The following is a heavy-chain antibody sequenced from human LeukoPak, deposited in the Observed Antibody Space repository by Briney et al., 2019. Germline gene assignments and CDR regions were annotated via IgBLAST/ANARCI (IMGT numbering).Heavy chain of an antibody. D-gene: IGHD1-26*01. Sequence: SETLSLSCAVSGASITSCYWSWVRQSAGKGLEWIGRLYTTGTTNYNRSLKSRVIISGDSSKNQLSLTLTSVTAADTAVYYCVRDGANWEEPNDAFDTWGQGTLVTVSS. CDR3: VRDGANWEEPNDAFDT. CDR2: LYTTGTT. CDR1: GASITSCY. J-gene: IGHJ3*02. V-gene: IGHV4-4*07.